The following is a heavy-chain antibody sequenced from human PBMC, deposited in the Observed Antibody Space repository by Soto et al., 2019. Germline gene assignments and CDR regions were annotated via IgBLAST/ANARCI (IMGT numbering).Heavy chain of an antibody. CDR2: VNPILSMS. CDR3: ATSYGSGYRAFDY. V-gene: IGHV1-69*02. J-gene: IGHJ4*02. Sequence: QVQMVQSGAEVKKPGSSVKVSCKASGDTFSFYTINSVRQAPGLGLEWMGRVNPILSMSNYAQKFQGRVTMTADKPTSTADMELRSLRSEDTAFYYCATSYGSGYRAFDYWGQGALVTVSS. CDR1: GDTFSFYT. D-gene: IGHD3-10*01.